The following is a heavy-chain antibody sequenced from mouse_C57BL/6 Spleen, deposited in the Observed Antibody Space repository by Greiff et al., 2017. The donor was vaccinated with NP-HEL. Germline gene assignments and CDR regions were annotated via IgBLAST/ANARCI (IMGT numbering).Heavy chain of an antibody. CDR2: INPNNGGT. CDR1: GYTFTDYY. J-gene: IGHJ1*03. Sequence: VQLQQSGPELVKPGASVKISCKAFGYTFTDYYMNWVKQSHGKSLEWIGDINPNNGGTSYNQKFKGKATLTVDKSSSTAYMELRSLTSEDSAVYYCAREEAYYSNWYFDVWGTGTTVTVSS. V-gene: IGHV1-26*01. D-gene: IGHD2-5*01. CDR3: AREEAYYSNWYFDV.